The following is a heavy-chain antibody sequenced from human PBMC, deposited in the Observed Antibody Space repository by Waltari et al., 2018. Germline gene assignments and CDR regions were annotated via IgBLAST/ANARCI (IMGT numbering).Heavy chain of an antibody. D-gene: IGHD6-13*01. CDR2: IYHSGST. CDR1: GYSISSGYY. Sequence: QVQLQESGPGLVKPSETLSLTCAVSGYSISSGYYWGWIRQPPGKGLEWIGSIYHSGSTSSNPSLKSRVTISVDTSKNQFSLKLSSVTAADTAVYYCARRAAIAATGPTYYMDVWGKGTTVTGS. J-gene: IGHJ6*03. CDR3: ARRAAIAATGPTYYMDV. V-gene: IGHV4-38-2*01.